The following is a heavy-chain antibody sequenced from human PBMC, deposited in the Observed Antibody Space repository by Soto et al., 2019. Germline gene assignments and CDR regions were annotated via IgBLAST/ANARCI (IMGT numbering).Heavy chain of an antibody. CDR3: ARDPAVIPGGWFDP. CDR1: GFTFSSYS. D-gene: IGHD2-2*02. CDR2: ISSSSSYI. Sequence: EVQLVESGGGLVKPGGSLRLSCAASGFTFSSYSMNWVRQAPGKGLEWVSSISSSSSYIYYADSVKGRFTISRDNAKNSLYLQMNSLRAEDTAVYYCARDPAVIPGGWFDPWGQGTLVTVSS. V-gene: IGHV3-21*01. J-gene: IGHJ5*02.